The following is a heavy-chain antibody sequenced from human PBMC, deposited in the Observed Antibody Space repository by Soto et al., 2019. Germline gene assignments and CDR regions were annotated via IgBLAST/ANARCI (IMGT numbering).Heavy chain of an antibody. V-gene: IGHV3-30-3*01. J-gene: IGHJ4*02. CDR3: ARDRGTKYWYLDY. CDR2: ISYDGTSK. CDR1: GFTFSSYA. D-gene: IGHD2-8*02. Sequence: GALSLSCAASGFTFSSYALHWVRQAPGKGLEWVAVISYDGTSKFYADSVKGRFTISRDTSKNTVSLQMNSLRGEDTAVYYCARDRGTKYWYLDYWGQGTLVTVSS.